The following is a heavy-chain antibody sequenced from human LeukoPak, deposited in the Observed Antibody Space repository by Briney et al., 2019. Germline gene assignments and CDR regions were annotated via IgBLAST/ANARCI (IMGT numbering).Heavy chain of an antibody. CDR1: GGSFSDYY. Sequence: PSETLSLTCAVYGGSFSDYYWTWIRQPPGKGLEWIGEINHSGSTNYNPSLKSRVTISVDTSKNQFSLKLSSVTAADTAVYYCASWELLHDAFDIWGQGTMVTVSS. CDR2: INHSGST. J-gene: IGHJ3*02. D-gene: IGHD1-26*01. V-gene: IGHV4-34*01. CDR3: ASWELLHDAFDI.